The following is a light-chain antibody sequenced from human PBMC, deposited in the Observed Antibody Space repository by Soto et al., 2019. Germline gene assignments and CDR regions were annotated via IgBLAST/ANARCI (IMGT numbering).Light chain of an antibody. V-gene: IGKV3-15*01. J-gene: IGKJ1*01. CDR2: GTS. CDR1: QSVSTS. Sequence: EIVFTQSPSALSLSPGERATLSCRASQSVSTSLAWYQQKPGQGPSLLIYGTSTRATGIPARFNGSGSGTEFILTISSLQSEDFAVYYCQHYNTWPWTFGQGTKVDIK. CDR3: QHYNTWPWT.